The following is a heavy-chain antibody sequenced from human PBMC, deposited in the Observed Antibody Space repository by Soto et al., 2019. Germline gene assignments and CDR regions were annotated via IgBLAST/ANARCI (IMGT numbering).Heavy chain of an antibody. J-gene: IGHJ6*02. V-gene: IGHV3-73*02. D-gene: IGHD1-7*01. CDR1: GFTFSGSA. CDR2: VRSKADSYAS. Sequence: EVQLVESGGGLVQPGGSLKLSCAASGFTFSGSAMHWVRQASGKGLEWVGHVRSKADSYASGYAASVKGRFTISRDDSKNTAYLQMNSLKTEDTAVYYCTRRPTRNSYYAMDVWGPGATVTVSS. CDR3: TRRPTRNSYYAMDV.